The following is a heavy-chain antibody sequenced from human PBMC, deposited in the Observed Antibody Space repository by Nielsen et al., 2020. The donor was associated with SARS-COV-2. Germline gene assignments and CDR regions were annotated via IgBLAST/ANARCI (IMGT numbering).Heavy chain of an antibody. D-gene: IGHD3-10*01. Sequence: GGSLRLSCAVSGFTFSSYSMNRVRQAPGRGLEWVSSISSSSSYIYYADSVKGRFTISRDNAKNSLYLQMDSLRAEDTAVYYCARDQITMVRGVIDYWGQGTLVTVSS. CDR3: ARDQITMVRGVIDY. CDR1: GFTFSSYS. V-gene: IGHV3-21*01. J-gene: IGHJ4*02. CDR2: ISSSSSYI.